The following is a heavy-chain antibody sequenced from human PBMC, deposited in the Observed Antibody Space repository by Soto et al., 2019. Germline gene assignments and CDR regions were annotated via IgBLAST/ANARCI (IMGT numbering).Heavy chain of an antibody. CDR1: VFTFSDYY. CDR3: ARAGRYYYLTNY. CDR2: ISSSSSYT. J-gene: IGHJ4*02. V-gene: IGHV3-11*06. D-gene: IGHD3-22*01. Sequence: PGWSLRLSCAASVFTFSDYYMSWIRQAPGKGLEWVSYISSSSSYTNYADSVKGRFTISRDNAKNSLYLQMNSLRAEDTAVYYCARAGRYYYLTNYWGQGTLVTVSS.